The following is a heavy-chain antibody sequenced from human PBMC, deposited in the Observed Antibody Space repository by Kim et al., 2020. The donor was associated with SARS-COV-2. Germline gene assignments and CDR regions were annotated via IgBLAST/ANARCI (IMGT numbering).Heavy chain of an antibody. CDR2: IFYSGST. J-gene: IGHJ4*02. D-gene: IGHD6-13*01. V-gene: IGHV4-39*01. CDR3: ARHEKQLGHDF. Sequence: SETLSLTCTVSGGSISSTSYYWGWIRQPPGKGLEWIGNIFYSGSTYYNPSLKSRVTISVDTSKNQFSLKLSSVTAADTAVYYCARHEKQLGHDFWGQGILVTVSS. CDR1: GGSISSTSYY.